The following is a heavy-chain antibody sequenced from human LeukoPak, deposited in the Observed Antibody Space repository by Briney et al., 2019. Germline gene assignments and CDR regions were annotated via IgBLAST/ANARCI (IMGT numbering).Heavy chain of an antibody. CDR1: GYTFTNYG. J-gene: IGHJ4*02. V-gene: IGHV1-18*01. Sequence: GASVKVSCKASGYTFTNYGISWVRQTSGQGAEWMGWISAYTGNTNYAQNFQDRGTMTTDTSTSTAFMELRSLRSDDTAVYYCARDKDDYVDSSYYFDYWGQGTLVTVSS. CDR3: ARDKDDYVDSSYYFDY. CDR2: ISAYTGNT. D-gene: IGHD4-17*01.